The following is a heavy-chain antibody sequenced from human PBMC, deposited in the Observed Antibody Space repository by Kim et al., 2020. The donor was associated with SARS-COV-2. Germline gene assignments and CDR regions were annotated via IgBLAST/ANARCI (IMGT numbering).Heavy chain of an antibody. J-gene: IGHJ5*02. V-gene: IGHV1-18*01. CDR3: VRDWYCSGDTCLNCFDP. CDR1: GYSFTSYG. D-gene: IGHD2-15*01. CDR2: ISTDNGGT. Sequence: ASVKVSCKASGYSFTSYGISWVRQAPGQGLEWMGWISTDNGGTNYAQNCQGRVTMTTDTSTRTAYMELRSLRSDDTAVYYCVRDWYCSGDTCLNCFDPWGQGTLVTVSS.